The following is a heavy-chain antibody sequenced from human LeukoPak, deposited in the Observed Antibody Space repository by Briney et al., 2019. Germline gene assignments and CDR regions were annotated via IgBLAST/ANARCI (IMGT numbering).Heavy chain of an antibody. D-gene: IGHD3-22*01. CDR3: ARAMISESEY. J-gene: IGHJ4*02. Sequence: GGSLRLSCAASGFTFSSYAMSWVRQAPGKALEWVSRINPDGSTTTYADSVEGRFTISRDNAKSTLYLQMDSLRAEDTAVYYCARAMISESEYWGQGTLVTVSS. CDR2: INPDGSTT. CDR1: GFTFSSYA. V-gene: IGHV3-74*01.